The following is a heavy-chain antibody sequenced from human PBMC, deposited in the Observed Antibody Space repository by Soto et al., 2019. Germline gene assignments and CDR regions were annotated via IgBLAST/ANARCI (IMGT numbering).Heavy chain of an antibody. D-gene: IGHD3-3*01. CDR2: IYYSGST. J-gene: IGHJ6*03. Sequence: SETLSLTCTVSGGSISSSSYYWGWIRQPPGKGLEWIGSIYYSGSTYYNPSLKSRVTISVDTSKNQFSLKLSSVTAADTAVYYCARQNQYDFWSGYYPYYYYYMYVWGKGTTVTVTS. CDR3: ARQNQYDFWSGYYPYYYYYMYV. CDR1: GGSISSSSYY. V-gene: IGHV4-39*01.